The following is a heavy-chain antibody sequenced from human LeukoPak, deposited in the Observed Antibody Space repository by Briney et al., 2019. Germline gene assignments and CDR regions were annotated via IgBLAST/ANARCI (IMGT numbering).Heavy chain of an antibody. Sequence: GASVKVSCKASGYTFTSYGISWVRQAPGQGLEWMGWISAYNGNTNYAQKLQGRVTMTTDTSTSTAYMELRSLRSDDTAVYYCAREPYSSSWNPYYYYYMDVWGKGTTVTVSS. J-gene: IGHJ6*03. CDR3: AREPYSSSWNPYYYYYMDV. V-gene: IGHV1-18*01. D-gene: IGHD6-13*01. CDR1: GYTFTSYG. CDR2: ISAYNGNT.